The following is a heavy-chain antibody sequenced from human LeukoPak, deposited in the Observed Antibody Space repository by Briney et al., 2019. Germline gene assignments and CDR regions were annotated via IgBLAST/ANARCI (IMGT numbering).Heavy chain of an antibody. CDR2: ISPSGDRT. CDR1: GFTFSSYA. CDR3: AIMHGYYDGSGFWVQ. J-gene: IGHJ4*02. D-gene: IGHD3-22*01. Sequence: GGSLRLSCAASGFTFSSYAMSWVRQAPGEGREWVSFISPSGDRTSNAGSVEGRFTISRDNTRNTLYLQMNSLRDEDTGVYYCAIMHGYYDGSGFWVQWGQGTLVTVSS. V-gene: IGHV3-23*01.